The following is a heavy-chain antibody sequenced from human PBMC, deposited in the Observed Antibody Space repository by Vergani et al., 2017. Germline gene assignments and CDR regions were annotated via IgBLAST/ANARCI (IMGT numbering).Heavy chain of an antibody. CDR1: GGSFSGYY. D-gene: IGHD1-7*01. CDR2: TRNKANSYTT. Sequence: VQLQQWGAGLLKPSETLSLTCAVYGGSFSGYYWSWIRQPPGKGLEWVGRTRNKANSYTTEYAASVKGRFTISRDDSKNSLYLQMNSLKTEDTAVYYCARGNWNYVPFSGYYYYMDVWGKGTTVTVSS. CDR3: ARGNWNYVPFSGYYYYMDV. J-gene: IGHJ6*03. V-gene: IGHV3-72*01.